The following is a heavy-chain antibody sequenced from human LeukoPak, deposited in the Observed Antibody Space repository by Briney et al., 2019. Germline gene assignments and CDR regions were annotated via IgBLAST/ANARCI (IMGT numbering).Heavy chain of an antibody. CDR3: ARGIAAAGPNFDY. Sequence: SQTLSLTCTVSGGSISSGGYYWSWIRQHPGKGLEWIGYIYYSGSTNYNPSLKSRVTISVDTSKNQFSLKLSSVTAADTAMYYCARGIAAAGPNFDYWGQGTLVTVSS. CDR1: GGSISSGGYY. D-gene: IGHD6-13*01. CDR2: IYYSGST. V-gene: IGHV4-31*03. J-gene: IGHJ4*02.